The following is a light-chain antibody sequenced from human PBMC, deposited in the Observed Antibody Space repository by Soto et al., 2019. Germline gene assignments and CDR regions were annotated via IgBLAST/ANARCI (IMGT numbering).Light chain of an antibody. CDR2: DAS. CDR3: QQRSNWPLT. Sequence: EIVLTQSPATLSLSPGERATLSCRASQSVSSYLAWYQQKPGQAPRLLIYDASNRATGIPARFSGSGSGTDFTLTISSLEPEDFAVYDGQQRSNWPLTFGGGTKVDIK. V-gene: IGKV3-11*01. CDR1: QSVSSY. J-gene: IGKJ4*01.